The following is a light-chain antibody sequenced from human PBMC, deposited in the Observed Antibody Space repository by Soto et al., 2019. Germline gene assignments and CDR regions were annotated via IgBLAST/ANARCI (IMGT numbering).Light chain of an antibody. J-gene: IGLJ1*01. CDR3: QSYDISLAAYV. V-gene: IGLV1-40*01. CDR1: SSNFGARYE. CDR2: GNK. Sequence: QSVLTQPPSVSGAPGQNITIFCTGSSSNFGARYEVHWYKQLPGGAPNVLIYGNKYRPSGVPDRFSGSKSGTSASLAITGLQADDEGDYFCQSYDISLAAYVFGTGTKLTVL.